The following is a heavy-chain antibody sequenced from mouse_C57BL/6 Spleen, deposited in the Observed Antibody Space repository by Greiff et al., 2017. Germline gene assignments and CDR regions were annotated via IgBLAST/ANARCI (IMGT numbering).Heavy chain of an antibody. J-gene: IGHJ4*01. CDR2: IYPGDGDT. V-gene: IGHV1-82*01. CDR1: GYAFSSSW. Sequence: QVQLQQSGPELVKPGASVKISCKASGYAFSSSWMNWVKQRPGKGLEWIGRIYPGDGDTNYNGKFKGKATLTADKSSSTAYMQLSSLTSEDSAVYCCARSSWDYWGQGTSVTVSS. CDR3: ARSSWDY.